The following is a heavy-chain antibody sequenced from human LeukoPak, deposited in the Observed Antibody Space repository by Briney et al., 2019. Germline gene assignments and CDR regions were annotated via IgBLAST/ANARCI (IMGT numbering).Heavy chain of an antibody. CDR3: ARGYSGWYLAVYYYYYMDV. CDR1: GFTFSSYS. V-gene: IGHV3-48*01. Sequence: PGGSLRLSCAASGFTFSSYSMNWVRQAPGKGLEWVSYISSSNSNIYYADSVKGRFTISRDNAKNSLYLQMNSLRAEDTAVYYCARGYSGWYLAVYYYYYMDVWGKGTTVTISS. J-gene: IGHJ6*03. D-gene: IGHD6-19*01. CDR2: ISSSNSNI.